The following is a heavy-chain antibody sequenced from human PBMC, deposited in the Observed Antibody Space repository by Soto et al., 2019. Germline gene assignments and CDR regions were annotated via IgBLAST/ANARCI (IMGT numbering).Heavy chain of an antibody. CDR3: ARGLLGYCSGGSCYPYYFDY. V-gene: IGHV1-69*01. J-gene: IGHJ4*02. CDR2: IIPIFGTA. D-gene: IGHD2-15*01. CDR1: GGTFSSYA. Sequence: QVQLVQSGAEVKKPGSSVKVSCKASGGTFSSYAISWVRQAPGQGLEWMGGIIPIFGTANYAQKFQCRVTITADESTSTAYMELSSLRSEDTAVYYCARGLLGYCSGGSCYPYYFDYWGQGTLVTVSS.